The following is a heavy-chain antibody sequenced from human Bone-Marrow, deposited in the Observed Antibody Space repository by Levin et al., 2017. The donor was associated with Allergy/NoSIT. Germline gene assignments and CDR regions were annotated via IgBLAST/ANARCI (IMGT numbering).Heavy chain of an antibody. V-gene: IGHV3-23*01. D-gene: IGHD6-19*01. J-gene: IGHJ4*01. CDR2: ISTGGDNT. Sequence: GGSLRLSCVASGFTFRSRGMNWVRQAPGKGLEWVSVISTGGDNTKYADSVKGRFTISRDNSRNTLYLQMNSLTAEDTAVYYCATGGQWLHYLDYWGHGSLVAVSS. CDR1: GFTFRSRG. CDR3: ATGGQWLHYLDY.